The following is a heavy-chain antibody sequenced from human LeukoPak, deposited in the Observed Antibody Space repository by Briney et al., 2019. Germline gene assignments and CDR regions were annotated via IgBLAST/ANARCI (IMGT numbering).Heavy chain of an antibody. Sequence: SETLSLTCTVSGYSISSGYYWGWIRQPPGKGLEWIGNIYHSGSTYYNPSLKSRVTISVDTSKNQFSLKLSSVTAADTAVYYCARDSSGWYRWFDPWGQGTLVTVSS. CDR1: GYSISSGYY. D-gene: IGHD6-19*01. CDR3: ARDSSGWYRWFDP. V-gene: IGHV4-38-2*02. CDR2: IYHSGST. J-gene: IGHJ5*02.